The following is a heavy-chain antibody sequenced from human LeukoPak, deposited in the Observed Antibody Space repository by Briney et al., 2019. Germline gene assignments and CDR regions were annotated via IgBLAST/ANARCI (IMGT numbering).Heavy chain of an antibody. J-gene: IGHJ3*01. CDR3: ARDVPDSSWGPFDL. V-gene: IGHV3-48*02. Sequence: GGSLTLSCAASGFTFSDYSMNWVRRAPGKGLEWISYILNTGTLINYADSVKGRFAISRDNAKNSLYLQMNSLRDEDTAVYYCARDVPDSSWGPFDLWGQGTMVTVSS. CDR2: ILNTGTLI. CDR1: GFTFSDYS. D-gene: IGHD6-19*01.